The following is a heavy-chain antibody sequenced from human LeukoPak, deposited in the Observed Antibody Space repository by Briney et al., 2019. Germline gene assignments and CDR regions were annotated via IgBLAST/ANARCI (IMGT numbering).Heavy chain of an antibody. Sequence: GGSLRLSCAASGFTFSSYGMHWVRQAPGKGLKWVAVISYDGSNKYYADSVKGRFTVSRDNAKNTLYLQVNNLRAEDTAVYYCARGPNSNWSGLDFWGQGTLLTVSS. D-gene: IGHD6-6*01. V-gene: IGHV3-30*03. J-gene: IGHJ4*02. CDR1: GFTFSSYG. CDR2: ISYDGSNK. CDR3: ARGPNSNWSGLDF.